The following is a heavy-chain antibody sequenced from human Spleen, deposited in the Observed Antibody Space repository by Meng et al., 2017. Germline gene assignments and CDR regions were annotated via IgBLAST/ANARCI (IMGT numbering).Heavy chain of an antibody. J-gene: IGHJ4*02. CDR2: IIPIFGTA. CDR1: GGTFSSYA. D-gene: IGHD3-3*01. CDR3: ARELRLGGVGYYLDY. V-gene: IGHV1-69*13. Sequence: SVKVSCKASGGTFSSYAISWVRQAPGQGLEWMGGIIPIFGTANYAQKFQGRVTITADESTSTAYMELSSLRSEDTAVYYCARELRLGGVGYYLDYWGQGTLVTVSS.